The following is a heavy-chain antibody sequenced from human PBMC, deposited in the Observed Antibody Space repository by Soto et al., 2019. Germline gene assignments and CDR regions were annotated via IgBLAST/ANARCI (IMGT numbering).Heavy chain of an antibody. CDR1: GYSFTSHA. CDR3: LGYCSGGSCYSRGY. D-gene: IGHD2-15*01. CDR2: INAGNGNT. V-gene: IGHV1-3*01. J-gene: IGHJ4*02. Sequence: QVQLVQSGAEVEKPGASVKVSCKASGYSFTSHAMHWVRQAPGQRLEWMGWINAGNGNTKYSQKFQGRVTITRDTSASTAYMELSSLRSEDTAVYYCLGYCSGGSCYSRGYWGQGTLVTVSS.